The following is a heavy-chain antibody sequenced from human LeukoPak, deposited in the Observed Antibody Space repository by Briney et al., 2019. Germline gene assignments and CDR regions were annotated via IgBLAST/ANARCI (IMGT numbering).Heavy chain of an antibody. Sequence: GGSLRLSCAASGFTFSNYWMSWVRQAPGKGLEWVANIKEDGSEKYYVDSVEGRFTISRDNAKNSLYLQMNSLRGEDTAVYYCVAGSGWRFDYWGQGTLVTVSS. D-gene: IGHD6-19*01. CDR2: IKEDGSEK. V-gene: IGHV3-7*01. J-gene: IGHJ4*02. CDR3: VAGSGWRFDY. CDR1: GFTFSNYW.